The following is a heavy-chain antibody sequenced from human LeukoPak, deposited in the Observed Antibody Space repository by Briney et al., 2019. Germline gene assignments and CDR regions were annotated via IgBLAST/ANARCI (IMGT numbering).Heavy chain of an antibody. CDR3: ARGGVAGILAFDI. D-gene: IGHD6-19*01. J-gene: IGHJ3*02. CDR1: GFTFSSYA. V-gene: IGHV3-66*01. Sequence: GGSLRLSCAASGFTFSSYAMSRVRQAPGKGLEWVSVIYSGGSTYYADSVKGRFTISRDNSKNTLYLQMNSLRAEDTAVYYCARGGVAGILAFDIWGQGTMVTVSS. CDR2: IYSGGST.